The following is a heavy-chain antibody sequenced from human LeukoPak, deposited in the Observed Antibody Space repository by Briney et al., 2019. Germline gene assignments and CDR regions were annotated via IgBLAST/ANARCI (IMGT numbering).Heavy chain of an antibody. CDR2: IYSDGVT. CDR1: GFIVNSYA. V-gene: IGHV3-66*02. Sequence: GGSLRLSCAASGFIVNSYAMSWVRQAPGKGLAWVSLIYSDGVTQYADSVKGRFTISRDNSKNTLYLQMNSLRDEDTAVYFCARDRAEGKTWVEFDPWGQGALVTVSS. CDR3: ARDRAEGKTWVEFDP. J-gene: IGHJ5*02.